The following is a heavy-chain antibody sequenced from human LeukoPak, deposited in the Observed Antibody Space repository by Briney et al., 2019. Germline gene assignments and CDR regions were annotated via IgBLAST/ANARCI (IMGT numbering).Heavy chain of an antibody. D-gene: IGHD3-10*01. CDR3: AKVAPLWFGELSYFDY. Sequence: GGSLRLSCAASGFTFSSYGMSWVRQAPGKGLEWVSAISGSGGSTYYADSVKGRFTISRDNSKNTLYLQMNSLRAEDTAVYYCAKVAPLWFGELSYFDYWGQGTLVTVSS. V-gene: IGHV3-23*01. CDR1: GFTFSSYG. J-gene: IGHJ4*02. CDR2: ISGSGGST.